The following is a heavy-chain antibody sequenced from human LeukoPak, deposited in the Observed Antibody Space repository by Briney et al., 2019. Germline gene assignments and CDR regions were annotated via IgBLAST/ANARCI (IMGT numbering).Heavy chain of an antibody. J-gene: IGHJ5*02. Sequence: ASVKVSCKASGYTFTSYDINWVRQATGQGLEWTGWMNPNSGNTGYAQKFQGRVTITRNTSISTAYMELSSLRSEDTAVYYCARMVRFLEWLTANWFDPWGQGTLVTVSS. V-gene: IGHV1-8*03. CDR1: GYTFTSYD. CDR3: ARMVRFLEWLTANWFDP. D-gene: IGHD3-3*01. CDR2: MNPNSGNT.